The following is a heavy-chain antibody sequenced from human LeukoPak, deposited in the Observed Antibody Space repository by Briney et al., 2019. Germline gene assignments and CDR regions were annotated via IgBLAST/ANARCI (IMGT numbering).Heavy chain of an antibody. CDR2: IRDSGDRT. Sequence: GGSLRLSCAASGFTFSSYAMSWVRQAPGKGLEWVSGIRDSGDRTYYADSVKGRFTISRDNSKNTLYLQMNSLRVEDKAVYYCAKLSWNDKGRFDCWGQGTLVTVSS. CDR1: GFTFSSYA. V-gene: IGHV3-23*01. CDR3: AKLSWNDKGRFDC. D-gene: IGHD1-1*01. J-gene: IGHJ4*02.